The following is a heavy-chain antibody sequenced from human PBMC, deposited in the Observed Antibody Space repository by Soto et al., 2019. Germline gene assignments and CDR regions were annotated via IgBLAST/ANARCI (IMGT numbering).Heavy chain of an antibody. Sequence: QITLEESGPTLVRPTQTLTLTCTFSGFSLSTSGVAVAWIRQSPGKALEWLTLIYWDGDERYPPSLKKRLTITKNTIKNQVVLTMTIMDPVDTATYYCAHTITILRRTSFYFDYWGQGTRVTFSS. CDR1: GFSLSTSGVA. CDR2: IYWDGDE. V-gene: IGHV2-5*02. CDR3: AHTITILRRTSFYFDY. D-gene: IGHD3-10*01. J-gene: IGHJ4*02.